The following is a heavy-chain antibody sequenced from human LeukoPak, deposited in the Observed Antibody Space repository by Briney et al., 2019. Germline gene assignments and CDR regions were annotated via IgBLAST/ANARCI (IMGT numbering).Heavy chain of an antibody. V-gene: IGHV1-69-2*01. CDR1: GYTFTDYY. CDR3: ATIYGGKAPNWFDP. J-gene: IGHJ5*02. CDR2: VDPEDGET. D-gene: IGHD4-23*01. Sequence: AXVKVSCKVSGYTFTDYYMHWVQQAPGKGLEWMGLVDPEDGETIYAEKFQGRVTITADTSTDTAYMELSSLRSEDTAVYYCATIYGGKAPNWFDPWGQGTLVTVSS.